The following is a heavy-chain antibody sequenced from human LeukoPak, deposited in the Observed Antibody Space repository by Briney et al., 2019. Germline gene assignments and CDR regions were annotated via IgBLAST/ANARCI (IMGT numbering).Heavy chain of an antibody. J-gene: IGHJ5*02. CDR3: ANRVVVPAANWFDP. D-gene: IGHD2-2*01. Sequence: GGSLRLSCAASGFTFISYWMTWVRQAPGKGLEWVANIKQDGRETYYVDSVKGRFTISRDNAKNSLYLQMNSLRAEDTAVSNCANRVVVPAANWFDPWGPGDPVSVSS. CDR1: GFTFISYW. V-gene: IGHV3-7*01. CDR2: IKQDGRET.